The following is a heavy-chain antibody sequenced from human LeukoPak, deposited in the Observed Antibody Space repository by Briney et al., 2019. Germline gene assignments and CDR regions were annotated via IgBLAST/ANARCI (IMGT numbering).Heavy chain of an antibody. J-gene: IGHJ4*02. D-gene: IGHD1-20*01. CDR1: GYTFTSYD. CDR3: ARGRLNGNVDF. CDR2: MHPNSGDT. Sequence: GASVKVSCKASGYTFTSYDINWVRRAAGQGFEWMGWMHPNSGDTGYAHNLQGRITITRDSSTATVFMELSSLRSEDTAMYYCARGRLNGNVDFWGQGTLVTVSS. V-gene: IGHV1-8*01.